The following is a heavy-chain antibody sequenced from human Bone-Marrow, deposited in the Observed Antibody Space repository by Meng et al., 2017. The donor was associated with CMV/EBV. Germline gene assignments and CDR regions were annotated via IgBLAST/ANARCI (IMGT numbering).Heavy chain of an antibody. V-gene: IGHV3-30*02. J-gene: IGHJ4*02. Sequence: GESLKISCAASGFTFSSYGMHWVRQAPGKGLEWVAFIRYDRNYNSYGDSVKGRFTISRDNSNNTLHLQMNSLRADDTAVYYCVKGWQQLGDSWGQGTLVTVSS. D-gene: IGHD4-23*01. CDR2: IRYDRNYN. CDR3: VKGWQQLGDS. CDR1: GFTFSSYG.